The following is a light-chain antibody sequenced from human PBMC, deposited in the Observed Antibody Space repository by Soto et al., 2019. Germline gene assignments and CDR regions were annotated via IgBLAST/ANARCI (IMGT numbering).Light chain of an antibody. Sequence: EIVLTQSPATLSLSPGERATLSCRASQGIGDTLAWYQHKPGQTPRLLIYDTSTRATGVPARFSGSGSGTDFTLTISRLEPEDFAVYFCQQYGRSPIFGGGTKVDIK. V-gene: IGKV3-20*01. CDR1: QGIGDT. CDR2: DTS. J-gene: IGKJ4*01. CDR3: QQYGRSPI.